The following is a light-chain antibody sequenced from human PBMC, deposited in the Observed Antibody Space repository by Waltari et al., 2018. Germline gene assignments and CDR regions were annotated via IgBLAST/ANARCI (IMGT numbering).Light chain of an antibody. V-gene: IGLV1-44*01. J-gene: IGLJ3*02. CDR1: YSNLGSNP. Sequence: QSVLTQPPSASGTPGQRVTISCSGTYSNLGSNPVNWYQQVPGPAPKLLLYSNERRPSGVPDRFSGSKSGTSASLVVSGLQSGDEAFYHCATWDDPLNGQVFGGGTKLTVL. CDR2: SNE. CDR3: ATWDDPLNGQV.